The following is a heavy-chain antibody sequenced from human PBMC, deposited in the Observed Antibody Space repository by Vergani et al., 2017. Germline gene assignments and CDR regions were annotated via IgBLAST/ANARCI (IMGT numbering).Heavy chain of an antibody. J-gene: IGHJ6*03. CDR2: IIPIFGTA. CDR3: AGGEAAARISAYYYYYMDV. V-gene: IGHV1-69*01. D-gene: IGHD6-13*01. CDR1: GGTFSSYA. Sequence: QVQLVQSGAEVKKPGSSVKVSCKASGGTFSSYAISWVRQAPGQGLEWMGGIIPIFGTANYAQKFQGRVTITADESTSTAYMELSSLRSEDTAVYYCAGGEAAARISAYYYYYMDVWGKGTTVTVSS.